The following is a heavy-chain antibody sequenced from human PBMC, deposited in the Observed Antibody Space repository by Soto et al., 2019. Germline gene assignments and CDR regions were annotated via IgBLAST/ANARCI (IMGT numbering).Heavy chain of an antibody. CDR1: GFTFSSYA. CDR3: AKVRHSSSWDESYYYYGMDV. J-gene: IGHJ6*02. Sequence: GGSLRLSCAASGFTFSSYAMSWVRQAPGKGLEWVSAISGSGGSTYYANSVKGRFTISRDNSKNTLYLQMNSLRAEDTAVYYCAKVRHSSSWDESYYYYGMDVWGQGTTVTVSS. D-gene: IGHD6-13*01. CDR2: ISGSGGST. V-gene: IGHV3-23*01.